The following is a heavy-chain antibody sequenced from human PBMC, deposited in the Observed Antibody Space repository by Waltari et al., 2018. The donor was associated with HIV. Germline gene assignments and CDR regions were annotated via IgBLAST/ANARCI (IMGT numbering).Heavy chain of an antibody. J-gene: IGHJ4*02. CDR1: GGSFSGYY. Sequence: QVQLQQWGAGLLKPSETLSLTCAVYGGSFSGYYWSWIRQPPGKGLEWIGEINHSGSTNYNPSLKSRVTISVDTSKNQFSLKLSSVTAADTAVYYCARGVVATTAPLSQLKPYFDYWGQGTLVTVSS. CDR3: ARGVVATTAPLSQLKPYFDY. D-gene: IGHD5-12*01. V-gene: IGHV4-34*01. CDR2: INHSGST.